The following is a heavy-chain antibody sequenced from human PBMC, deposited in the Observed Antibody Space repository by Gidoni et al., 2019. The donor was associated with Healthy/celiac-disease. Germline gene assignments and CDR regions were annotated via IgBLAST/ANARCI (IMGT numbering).Heavy chain of an antibody. Sequence: EVQLVESGGGWVKPGGSLRLSCAASGFTFSTAWMSWISQAPGKGLEWVGRIKSKTDGGTTDYAAPVKGRFTISRDDAKNTLSLQTNSLTTEDPAVYYCTTEVTWSEYSRSSSARHFDYWGQGTLVTVSS. CDR2: IKSKTDGGTT. J-gene: IGHJ4*02. CDR3: TTEVTWSEYSRSSSARHFDY. D-gene: IGHD6-6*01. CDR1: GFTFSTAW. V-gene: IGHV3-15*01.